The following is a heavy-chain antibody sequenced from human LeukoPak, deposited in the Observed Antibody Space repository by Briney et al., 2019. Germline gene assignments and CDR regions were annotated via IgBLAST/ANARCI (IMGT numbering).Heavy chain of an antibody. V-gene: IGHV1-18*01. CDR1: GSTFTSFG. CDR3: ASAPGRSCSGTSCRGIFDY. J-gene: IGHJ4*02. Sequence: ASVKVSCKASGSTFTSFGIGWVRQAPGQGLEWMGWISAYNGNTNYAQKLQGRVTMTTDTSTSTAYMEVRSLRSDDTAVYYCASAPGRSCSGTSCRGIFDYWGQGTLVTVSS. D-gene: IGHD2-2*01. CDR2: ISAYNGNT.